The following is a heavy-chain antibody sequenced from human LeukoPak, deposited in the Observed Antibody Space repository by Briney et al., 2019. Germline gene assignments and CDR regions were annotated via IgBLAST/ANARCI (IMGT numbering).Heavy chain of an antibody. CDR3: ARYGLLRLSEINAFHI. CDR2: IYYSGST. D-gene: IGHD5-18*01. CDR1: GGSISSYY. V-gene: IGHV4-59*01. J-gene: IGHJ3*02. Sequence: SETLSLTCTVSGGSISSYYWSWIRQPPGKGLEWIGYIYYSGSTNYNPSLKSRVTISVDTSKNQFSLKLSSVTAADTAVYYCARYGLLRLSEINAFHIWGQGTMVTVSS.